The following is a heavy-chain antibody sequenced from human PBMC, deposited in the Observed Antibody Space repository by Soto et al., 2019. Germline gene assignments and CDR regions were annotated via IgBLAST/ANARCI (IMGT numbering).Heavy chain of an antibody. CDR2: ISYDGSNK. V-gene: IGHV3-30*18. J-gene: IGHJ4*02. CDR1: GFTFSSYG. Sequence: GGSLRLSCAASGFTFSSYGMHWVRQAPGKGLEWVAVISYDGSNKYYADSVKGRFTISRDNSKNTLYLQMNSLRAEDTAVYYCAKSEADFWSGYYIWPFDYWGQGTLVTVSS. CDR3: AKSEADFWSGYYIWPFDY. D-gene: IGHD3-3*01.